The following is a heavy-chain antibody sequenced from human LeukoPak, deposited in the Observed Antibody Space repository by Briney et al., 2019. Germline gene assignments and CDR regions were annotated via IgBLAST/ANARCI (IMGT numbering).Heavy chain of an antibody. J-gene: IGHJ4*02. Sequence: GGSLRLSCEVSGFTVSSNYMTWVRQAPGKGLEWVSIIYSDGTAYYADSVKGRFTISRDNSKNTLYLQMNSLRAEDTAVYYCARAKVGAAGFFDYWGQGTLVTVSS. CDR1: GFTVSSNY. D-gene: IGHD6-13*01. V-gene: IGHV3-53*01. CDR2: IYSDGTA. CDR3: ARAKVGAAGFFDY.